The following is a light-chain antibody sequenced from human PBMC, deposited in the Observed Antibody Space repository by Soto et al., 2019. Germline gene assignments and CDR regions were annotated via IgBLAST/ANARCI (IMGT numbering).Light chain of an antibody. V-gene: IGKV3-20*01. CDR1: QSVSSSY. CDR3: QQYGSSPWT. CDR2: GAS. J-gene: IGKJ1*01. Sequence: EIVLTQSPGTLPLSPGERATLSCRASQSVSSSYLAWYQQKPGQAPRLLLYGASSRATGIPDRFSGSGSGPDFTLTISRLEPEDFAVYYCQQYGSSPWTFGQGTKVEIK.